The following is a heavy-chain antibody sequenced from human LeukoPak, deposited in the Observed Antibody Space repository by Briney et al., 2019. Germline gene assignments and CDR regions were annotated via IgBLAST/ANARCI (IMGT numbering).Heavy chain of an antibody. D-gene: IGHD2-2*01. V-gene: IGHV3-74*01. CDR3: ARSARAAMPHYFDY. J-gene: IGHJ4*02. CDR2: INSDGRIT. CDR1: GFTFSSYW. Sequence: SGGSLRLSCAASGFTFSSYWMYWVRQVPGKGLVWVSRINSDGRITTYADSVKGRFTISRDNAKSTLSLQMNSLRADDTAVYFCARSARAAMPHYFDYWGQGPLIIVSS.